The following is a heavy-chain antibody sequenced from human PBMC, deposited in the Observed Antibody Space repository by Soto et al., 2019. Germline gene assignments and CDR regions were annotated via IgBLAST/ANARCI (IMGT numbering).Heavy chain of an antibody. J-gene: IGHJ6*02. D-gene: IGHD6-19*01. V-gene: IGHV1-69*13. CDR1: RVAFSKFI. CDR2: IVPIFGTA. CDR3: AKVWYRSPIDYYYGMDV. Sequence: ASVKVSSKASRVAFSKFIVTWVRQAPGLGLEWVGGIVPIFGTANYAQKFQGRATISADDATSTSYMEMNNLISEDTVVYYCAKVWYRSPIDYYYGMDVWGQGTTVTVSS.